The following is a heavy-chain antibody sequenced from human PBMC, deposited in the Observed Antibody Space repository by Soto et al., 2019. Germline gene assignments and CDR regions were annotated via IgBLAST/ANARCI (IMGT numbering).Heavy chain of an antibody. V-gene: IGHV3-23*01. J-gene: IGHJ6*04. CDR3: AQDQGAAGTVPPGPYYYGTDV. CDR2: FSGSVDST. CDR1: GFTFSNYA. Sequence: WGSLRLSCAASGFTFSNYAMSWVRQAPGKGLEWVSAFSGSVDSTFYADSVKGRFTVSRDNSKKTLYLQLNSLRDEDTAVYYCAQDQGAAGTVPPGPYYYGTDVLGKGNPVIVSA. D-gene: IGHD6-13*01.